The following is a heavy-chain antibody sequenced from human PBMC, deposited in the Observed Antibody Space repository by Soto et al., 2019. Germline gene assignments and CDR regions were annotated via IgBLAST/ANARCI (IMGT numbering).Heavy chain of an antibody. CDR1: GFTFSSYG. Sequence: QVQLVESGGGVVQPGRSLRLSCAASGFTFSSYGMHWVRQAPGKGLERVAVISYDGSNKYYADSVKGRFTISRDNSKNTLYLQMNSLRAEDTAVYYCAKPHEIQWLVGYFQHWGQGTLVTVSS. CDR2: ISYDGSNK. J-gene: IGHJ1*01. CDR3: AKPHEIQWLVGYFQH. V-gene: IGHV3-30*18. D-gene: IGHD6-19*01.